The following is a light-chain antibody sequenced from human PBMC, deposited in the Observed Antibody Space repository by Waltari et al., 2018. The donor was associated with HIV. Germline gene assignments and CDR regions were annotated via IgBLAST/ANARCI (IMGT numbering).Light chain of an antibody. CDR1: QSLLDSNGYNY. CDR2: LGS. CDR3: IKALKNPRT. Sequence: DIVMTQSPLSLPVTPGEPASISCRSSQSLLDSNGYNYLDWYLQKPGQSPQLLIYLGSNGVSGGADRLSGSGSGTDFKMKISRVEAEDVGVYYCIKALKNPRTFGQGTKVEIK. V-gene: IGKV2-28*01. J-gene: IGKJ1*01.